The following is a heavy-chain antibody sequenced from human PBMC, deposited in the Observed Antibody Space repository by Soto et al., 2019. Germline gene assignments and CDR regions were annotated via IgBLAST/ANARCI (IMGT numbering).Heavy chain of an antibody. V-gene: IGHV3-73*01. Sequence: GESLKISCAASGFTFSGSAMHWVRQASGKGLEWAGRIRSKTNSYVTAYAASVKGRFTISRDDSKDTAYLQMNSLKTEDTAVYYCTRDPRNYYDSIGSANWFDPWGQGTLVTVSS. J-gene: IGHJ5*02. CDR3: TRDPRNYYDSIGSANWFDP. D-gene: IGHD3-22*01. CDR2: IRSKTNSYVT. CDR1: GFTFSGSA.